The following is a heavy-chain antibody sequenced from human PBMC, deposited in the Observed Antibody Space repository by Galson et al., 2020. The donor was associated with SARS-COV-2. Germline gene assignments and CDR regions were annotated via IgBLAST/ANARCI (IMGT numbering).Heavy chain of an antibody. CDR3: ARKGGTYYFDS. Sequence: ASVKVSCKASGYTFTSYYLHWVRQAPGQGLEWMGIINPTGASTSYAQKFQGRVTMTSDTSTSTVYMELSSLRSEDTAVYYCARKGGTYYFDSWGQGTLVTVSS. J-gene: IGHJ4*02. CDR1: GYTFTSYY. D-gene: IGHD1-7*01. V-gene: IGHV1-46*01. CDR2: INPTGAST.